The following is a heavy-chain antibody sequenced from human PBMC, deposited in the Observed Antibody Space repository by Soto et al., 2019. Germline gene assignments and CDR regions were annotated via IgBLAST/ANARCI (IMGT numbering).Heavy chain of an antibody. CDR2: ISGSGGST. CDR1: GFTFSSYA. D-gene: IGHD3-22*01. CDR3: ANQAGYYYDSSGYPIDY. V-gene: IGHV3-23*01. Sequence: GSLRLSCAASGFTFSSYAMSWVRQAPGKGLEWVSAISGSGGSTYYADSVKGRFTISRDNSKNTLYLQMNSLRAEDTAVYYCANQAGYYYDSSGYPIDYWGQGTLVTVSS. J-gene: IGHJ4*02.